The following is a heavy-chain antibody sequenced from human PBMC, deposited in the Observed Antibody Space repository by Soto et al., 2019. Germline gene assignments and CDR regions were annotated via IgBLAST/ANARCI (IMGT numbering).Heavy chain of an antibody. J-gene: IGHJ4*02. Sequence: SETLSLTCTVSGGSISSGDYYWSWIRQPPGKGLEWIGYFYDSGSTYYNPSLKSRLTLSADTSKNQFSLNLSSVTAADTAVYCCARDRITIFGVLPDYWGQGTLVTVSS. CDR3: ARDRITIFGVLPDY. V-gene: IGHV4-30-4*01. D-gene: IGHD3-3*01. CDR1: GGSISSGDYY. CDR2: FYDSGST.